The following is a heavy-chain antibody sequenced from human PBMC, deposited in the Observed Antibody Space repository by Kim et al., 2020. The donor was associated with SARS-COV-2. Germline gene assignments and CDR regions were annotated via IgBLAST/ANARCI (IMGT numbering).Heavy chain of an antibody. CDR2: ISSSSSYI. Sequence: GGSLRLSCAASGFTFSSYSMNWVRQAPGKGLEWVSSISSSSSYIYYADSVKGRFTISRDNAKNSLYLQMNSLRAEDTAVYYCARSIFGVISYYYYMDAWGEGTTVTVSS. CDR3: ARSIFGVISYYYYMDA. CDR1: GFTFSSYS. V-gene: IGHV3-21*01. D-gene: IGHD3-3*01. J-gene: IGHJ6*03.